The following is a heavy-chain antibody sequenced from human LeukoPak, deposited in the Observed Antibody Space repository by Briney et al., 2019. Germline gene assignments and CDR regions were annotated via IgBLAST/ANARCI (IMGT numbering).Heavy chain of an antibody. CDR3: AKDREVRGVIFYYYYYYMDV. Sequence: GGSLRLSCAASGFTFSSYWMHWVRQAPGKGLEWVSAISGSGGSTYYADSVKGRFTISRDNSKNTLYLQMNSLRAEDTAVYYCAKDREVRGVIFYYYYYYMDVWGKGTTVTVSS. CDR1: GFTFSSYW. J-gene: IGHJ6*03. CDR2: ISGSGGST. V-gene: IGHV3-23*01. D-gene: IGHD3-10*01.